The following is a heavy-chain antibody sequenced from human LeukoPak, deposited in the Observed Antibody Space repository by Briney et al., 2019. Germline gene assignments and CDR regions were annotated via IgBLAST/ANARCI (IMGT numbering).Heavy chain of an antibody. J-gene: IGHJ5*02. V-gene: IGHV3-74*01. CDR2: INSDGINT. D-gene: IGHD3-22*01. CDR3: ARDLGQYYDTSDNWFDP. CDR1: GFTFDDYA. Sequence: GGSLRLSCAASGFTFDDYAMHWVRQAPGKGLVWVSRINSDGINTSYADSVKGRFTISRDNAKNTLNLQMNSLRAEDTAVYYCARDLGQYYDTSDNWFDPWGQGTLVTVSS.